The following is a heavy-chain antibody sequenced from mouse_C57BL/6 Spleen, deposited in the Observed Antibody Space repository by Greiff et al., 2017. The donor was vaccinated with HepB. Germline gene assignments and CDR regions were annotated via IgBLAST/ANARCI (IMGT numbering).Heavy chain of an antibody. D-gene: IGHD1-1*01. J-gene: IGHJ1*03. CDR3: AKNGDYYGSSYGWYFDV. CDR1: GFSLTSYG. V-gene: IGHV2-5*01. CDR2: IWRGGST. Sequence: VKLQESGPGLVQPSQSLSITCTVSGFSLTSYGVHWVRQSPGKGLEWLGVIWRGGSTDYNAAFMSRLSITKDNSKSQVFFKMNSLQADDTAIYYCAKNGDYYGSSYGWYFDVWGTGTTVTVSS.